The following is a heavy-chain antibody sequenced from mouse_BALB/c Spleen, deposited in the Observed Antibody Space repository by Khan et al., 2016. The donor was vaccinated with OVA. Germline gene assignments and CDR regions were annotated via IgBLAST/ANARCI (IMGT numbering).Heavy chain of an antibody. CDR2: ISDGGNYT. V-gene: IGHV5-4*02. J-gene: IGHJ3*01. D-gene: IGHD2-14*01. CDR1: GFTFSDYY. Sequence: EVELVESGGGLVKPGGSLKLSCAASGFTFSDYYMYWVRQTPAKRLEWVATISDGGNYTSYPDSVKGRFTISRDNAQNNLYLQMSSLKAEDTTMYYCAIGGYGSFAFWGQGTLVTVSA. CDR3: AIGGYGSFAF.